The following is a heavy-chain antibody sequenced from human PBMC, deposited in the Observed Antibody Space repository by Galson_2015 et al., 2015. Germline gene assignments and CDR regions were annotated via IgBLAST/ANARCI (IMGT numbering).Heavy chain of an antibody. D-gene: IGHD6-13*01. CDR2: ISSSSNYI. CDR3: ARAGYSSSWYDGIDV. Sequence: SLRLSCAASGFTFSDYYMSWIRQAPGKGLEWVSYISSSSNYIYYADSVKGRFTISRDDAKNSLYLQMNSLRAEDTAVYRCARAGYSSSWYDGIDVWGQGTTVTVSS. J-gene: IGHJ6*02. CDR1: GFTFSDYY. V-gene: IGHV3-11*06.